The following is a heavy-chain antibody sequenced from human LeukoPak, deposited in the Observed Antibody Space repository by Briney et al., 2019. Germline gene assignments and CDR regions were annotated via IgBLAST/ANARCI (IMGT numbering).Heavy chain of an antibody. CDR2: IRYDGSNK. CDR1: GFTFSSYG. D-gene: IGHD6-19*01. CDR3: AKDVYSSGWYGYYMDV. V-gene: IGHV3-30*02. J-gene: IGHJ6*03. Sequence: GGSLRLSCVASGFTFSSYGMHWVRQAPGKGLEWVAFIRYDGSNKYYADSVKGRFTISRDNSKNTLYLQMNSLRAEDTAVYYCAKDVYSSGWYGYYMDVWGKGTTVTISS.